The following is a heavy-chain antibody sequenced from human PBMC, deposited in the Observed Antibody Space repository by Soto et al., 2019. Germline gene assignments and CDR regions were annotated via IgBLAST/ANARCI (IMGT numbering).Heavy chain of an antibody. D-gene: IGHD2-15*01. V-gene: IGHV4-30-4*01. CDR3: ASRRSHDAFDI. CDR2: IYYSGST. Sequence: SETLSLTCTVSGGSISSGDYYWSWIRQPPGKGLEWIGYIYYSGSTYYNPSLKSRVTISVDTSKNQFSLTLSSVTAADTAVYYCASRRSHDAFDIWGRGTMVTVSS. J-gene: IGHJ3*02. CDR1: GGSISSGDYY.